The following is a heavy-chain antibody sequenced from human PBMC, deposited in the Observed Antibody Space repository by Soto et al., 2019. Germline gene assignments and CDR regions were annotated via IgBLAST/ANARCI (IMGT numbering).Heavy chain of an antibody. Sequence: QVQLVQSGAEVKKPGASVKVSCKASGYTFTSYGISWVRQAPGQGLEWMGWISAYNGNTNYAQKLQGRVTMTTDTPTSKDYMELRSLRADDTAVYYCSRVDNGLYYYGSGSTRGGDGIDVLGQGTTVHVSS. D-gene: IGHD3-10*01. V-gene: IGHV1-18*01. CDR2: ISAYNGNT. J-gene: IGHJ6*02. CDR3: SRVDNGLYYYGSGSTRGGDGIDV. CDR1: GYTFTSYG.